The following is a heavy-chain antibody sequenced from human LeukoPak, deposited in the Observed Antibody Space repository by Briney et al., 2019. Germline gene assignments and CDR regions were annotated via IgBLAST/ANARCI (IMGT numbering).Heavy chain of an antibody. D-gene: IGHD6-19*01. J-gene: IGHJ4*02. V-gene: IGHV3-23*01. CDR3: AKTRAVAGRANYFDY. CDR1: GFTFSSYA. CDR2: ISGSGGST. Sequence: PGGSLRLSCAASGFTFSSYAMSWVRQAPGKGLEWVSAISGSGGSTYYADSVKGRFTISRDNSKNTLYLQMNSLRAEDTAVYYCAKTRAVAGRANYFDYWGQGTLVTVSS.